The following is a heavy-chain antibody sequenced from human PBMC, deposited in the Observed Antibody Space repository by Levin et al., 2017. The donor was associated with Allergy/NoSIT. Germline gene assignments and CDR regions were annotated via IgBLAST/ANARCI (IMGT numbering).Heavy chain of an antibody. V-gene: IGHV4-39*01. J-gene: IGHJ4*02. CDR3: ARAYFDILTGDYVDF. Sequence: SETLSLTCTVSGGSISSDSYYWDWIRQPPGKGLEWIGSIHYSGSTDYNPSLKNRITIFADSSKKQFSLQLRSVTATDTATYYCARAYFDILTGDYVDFWGQGTLVTVST. D-gene: IGHD3-9*01. CDR2: IHYSGST. CDR1: GGSISSDSYY.